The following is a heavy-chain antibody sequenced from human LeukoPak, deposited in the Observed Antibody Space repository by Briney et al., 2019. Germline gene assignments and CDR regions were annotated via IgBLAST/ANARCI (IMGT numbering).Heavy chain of an antibody. CDR1: GYSFTSYW. CDR2: IYPGDSDT. CDR3: ARVGSVYCSGGSCYKFDP. V-gene: IGHV5-51*04. Sequence: GESLKISCKGSGYSFTSYWIGWVRQMPGKGLEWMGIIYPGDSDTRYSPSFQGQVTISADKPISTAYLQWSSLKASDTAMSYCARVGSVYCSGGSCYKFDPWGQGTLVTVSS. J-gene: IGHJ5*02. D-gene: IGHD2-15*01.